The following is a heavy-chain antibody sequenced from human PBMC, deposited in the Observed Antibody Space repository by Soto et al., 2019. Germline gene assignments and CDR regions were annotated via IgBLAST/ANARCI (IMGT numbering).Heavy chain of an antibody. CDR2: IYTNGAT. V-gene: IGHV4-4*07. D-gene: IGHD3-22*01. CDR3: ARAGYSSGRYYFDF. CDR1: GDSINTFY. J-gene: IGHJ4*02. Sequence: QVQLQESGPGLVQPSGTLSLICSVSGDSINTFYRSWIRQPAGKGLEWIGRIYTNGATNYNPSLKSRVRMSVDTSKNQFSLTLSSVTAADTAVYYCARAGYSSGRYYFDFWGQGTLVTVSA.